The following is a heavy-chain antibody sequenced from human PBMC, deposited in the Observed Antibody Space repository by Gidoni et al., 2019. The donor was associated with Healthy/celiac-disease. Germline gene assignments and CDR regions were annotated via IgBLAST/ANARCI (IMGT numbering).Heavy chain of an antibody. CDR3: ARVRSGYDPRGYYYYYMDV. J-gene: IGHJ6*03. CDR2: ISSSSSYI. D-gene: IGHD5-12*01. CDR1: GFTFSRYS. V-gene: IGHV3-21*01. Sequence: EVQLVESGGGLVKHGGSLRLSCAASGFTFSRYSMHWVRQAPGKGLEWVSSISSSSSYIYYADSVKGRFTISRDNAKNSLYLQMNSLRAEDTAVYYCARVRSGYDPRGYYYYYMDVWGKGTTVTVSS.